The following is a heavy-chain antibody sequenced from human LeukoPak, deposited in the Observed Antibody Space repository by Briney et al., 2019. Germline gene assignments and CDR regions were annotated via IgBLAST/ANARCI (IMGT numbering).Heavy chain of an antibody. D-gene: IGHD6-6*01. CDR1: GGSISSYY. Sequence: SETLSLTCTVSGGSISSYYWSWIRQPAGKGLEWIGRIYTSGSTNYNPSLKSRVTMSVDTSKNQFSLKLSSVTAADTAVYYCARSYSSSSPFDYWGQATLVTVSS. J-gene: IGHJ4*02. CDR3: ARSYSSSSPFDY. V-gene: IGHV4-4*07. CDR2: IYTSGST.